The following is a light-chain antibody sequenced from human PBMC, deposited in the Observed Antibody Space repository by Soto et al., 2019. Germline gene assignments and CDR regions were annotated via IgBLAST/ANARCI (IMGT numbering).Light chain of an antibody. Sequence: EILMTQSPATLSLSPGEGVTLSCRAAQDVTNSVAWYQQKSGQAPRLLIYDDSARASGVSDRFSGSGSGTDLNLTISGLQAEDFAVYFCQKYIRRPLSFGQGTRLEIK. CDR1: QDVTNS. J-gene: IGKJ5*01. CDR3: QKYIRRPLS. V-gene: IGKV3-15*01. CDR2: DDS.